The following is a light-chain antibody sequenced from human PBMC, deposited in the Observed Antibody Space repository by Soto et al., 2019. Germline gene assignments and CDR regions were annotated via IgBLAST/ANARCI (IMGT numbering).Light chain of an antibody. J-gene: IGKJ3*01. Sequence: DIQLTQSPSTLSASVGDRVTLTCRASQNINNWLAWYQQKPGKAPKVLIYDASSLESGVPSRFSGSGSGTEFTLTISSLQPDDFATYYCQQYDGNFGPGTKV. CDR2: DAS. V-gene: IGKV1-5*01. CDR3: QQYDGN. CDR1: QNINNW.